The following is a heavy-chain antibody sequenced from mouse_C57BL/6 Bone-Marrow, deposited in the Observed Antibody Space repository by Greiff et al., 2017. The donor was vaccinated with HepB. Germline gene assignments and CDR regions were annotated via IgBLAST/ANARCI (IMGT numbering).Heavy chain of an antibody. CDR2: IDPEDGEK. D-gene: IGHD2-1*01. CDR1: GFNIKDYY. J-gene: IGHJ4*01. CDR3: ATYGNLYYYAMDY. Sequence: EVKLVESGAELVKPGASVKLSCTASGFNIKDYYMHWVKQRTEQGLEWIGRIDPEDGEKKYAPKFQGKATITADTSSNTAYLQLSSLTSEDTAVYYCATYGNLYYYAMDYWGQGTSVTVSS. V-gene: IGHV14-2*01.